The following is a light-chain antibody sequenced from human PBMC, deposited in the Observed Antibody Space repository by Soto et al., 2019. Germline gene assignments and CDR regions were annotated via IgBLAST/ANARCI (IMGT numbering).Light chain of an antibody. CDR2: EVS. CDR1: SSDLGAYNY. CDR3: TSYISSTWV. Sequence: QSVLTQPASVSGSPGQSLTISCTGTSSDLGAYNYVSWYQQYPGKAPKLMIYEVSTRRSGVSNRVSGSKSGNTASLTISGVQAEDEADYYCTSYISSTWVFGGGTKLTVL. J-gene: IGLJ3*02. V-gene: IGLV2-14*01.